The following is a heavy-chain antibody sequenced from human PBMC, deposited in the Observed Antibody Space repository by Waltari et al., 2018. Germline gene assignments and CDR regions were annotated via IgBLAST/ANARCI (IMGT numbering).Heavy chain of an antibody. CDR1: GFTFSSYE. CDR2: ISSSGSTI. J-gene: IGHJ6*02. V-gene: IGHV3-48*03. D-gene: IGHD3-3*01. Sequence: EVQLVESGGGLVQPGGSLRLSCAASGFTFSSYEMNWVRQAPGKGLEWVSYISSSGSTIYYADSVKGRFTISRDNAKNSLYLQMNSLRAEDTAVYYCARDHVPTLPYYDFWSGYYRNYYGMDVWGQGTTVTVSS. CDR3: ARDHVPTLPYYDFWSGYYRNYYGMDV.